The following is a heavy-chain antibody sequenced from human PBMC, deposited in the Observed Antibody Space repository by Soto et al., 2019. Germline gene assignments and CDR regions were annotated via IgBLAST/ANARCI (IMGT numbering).Heavy chain of an antibody. CDR3: ARGHSSRWYVGAY. V-gene: IGHV1-8*01. J-gene: IGHJ4*02. CDR1: GYTFTSYD. Sequence: QVQLVQSGAEVKKPGASVKVSCKASGYTFTSYDINWVRQATGQGLEWMGWMNPNSGNTNYAQKFQGRVTMTRNTSISTAYMELSSLGSEDTVVYYCARGHSSRWYVGAYWGQGTVVTVSS. D-gene: IGHD6-13*01. CDR2: MNPNSGNT.